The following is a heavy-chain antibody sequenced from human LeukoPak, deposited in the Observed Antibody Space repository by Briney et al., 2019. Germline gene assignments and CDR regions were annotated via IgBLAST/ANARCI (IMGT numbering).Heavy chain of an antibody. V-gene: IGHV3-30*02. J-gene: IGHJ4*02. CDR1: RFIFSSYA. Sequence: GGSLRLSCAASRFIFSSYAMSWVRQAPGKGLEWVAFIRYDGSNKYYADSVKGRFTISRDNSKNTLYLQMNSLRAEDTAVYYCAKEPDYGGNSFDYWGQGTLVTVSS. CDR3: AKEPDYGGNSFDY. D-gene: IGHD4-23*01. CDR2: IRYDGSNK.